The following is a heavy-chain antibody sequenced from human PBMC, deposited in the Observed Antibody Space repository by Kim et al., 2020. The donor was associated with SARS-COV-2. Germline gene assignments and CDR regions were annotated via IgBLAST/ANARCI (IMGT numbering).Heavy chain of an antibody. CDR1: GFTFDDYA. V-gene: IGHV3-9*01. D-gene: IGHD3-3*01. Sequence: GGSLRLSCAASGFTFDDYAMHWVRQAPGKGLEWVSGISWNSGSIGYADSVKGRFTISRDNAKNSLYLQMNSLRAEDTALYYCAKEMRSSWSGYIPPYYY. J-gene: IGHJ6*01. CDR3: AKEMRSSWSGYIPPYYY. CDR2: ISWNSGSI.